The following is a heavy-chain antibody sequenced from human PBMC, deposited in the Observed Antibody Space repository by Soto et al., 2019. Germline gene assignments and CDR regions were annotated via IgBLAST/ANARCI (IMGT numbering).Heavy chain of an antibody. D-gene: IGHD2-15*01. CDR1: GGSISSYY. Sequence: SETLSLTCTVSGGSISSYYCSWIRQPAWKGLEWIGRIYTSGITNYNPSLKSRVTMSVDTSKNQFSLKLSSVTAADKAVYYCARDCRYRTYKWFDPWGQGTLVTV. CDR3: ARDCRYRTYKWFDP. CDR2: IYTSGIT. V-gene: IGHV4-4*07. J-gene: IGHJ5*02.